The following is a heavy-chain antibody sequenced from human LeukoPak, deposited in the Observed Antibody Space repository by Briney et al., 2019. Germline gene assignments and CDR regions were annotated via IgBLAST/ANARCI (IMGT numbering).Heavy chain of an antibody. CDR2: ISSNGGST. D-gene: IGHD6-19*01. V-gene: IGHV3-64*01. Sequence: GVSLRLSCAASGFTFSSYAMHWVRQAPGKGLEYVSAISSNGGSTYYANSVKGRFTISRDNSKNTLYLQMGSLRAEDMAVYYCARVGCSSGCPMDYYYGMDVWGQGTTVTVSS. CDR3: ARVGCSSGCPMDYYYGMDV. CDR1: GFTFSSYA. J-gene: IGHJ6*02.